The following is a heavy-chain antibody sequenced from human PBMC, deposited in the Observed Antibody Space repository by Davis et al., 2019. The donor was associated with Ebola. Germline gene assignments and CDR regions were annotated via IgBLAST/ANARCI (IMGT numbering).Heavy chain of an antibody. V-gene: IGHV4-61*01. CDR1: GASLSSGSYY. J-gene: IGHJ4*02. CDR3: ATVKLVLGFTRFFES. CDR2: IYSSGST. Sequence: PSETLSLTCSVSGASLSSGSYYWSWIRQPPGKGLEWIGYIYSSGSTNYNPSLKSRVTISEDTSRNQLSLNLTSVTAADTAVYYCATVKLVLGFTRFFESWGPGTRVKVSS. D-gene: IGHD3-10*01.